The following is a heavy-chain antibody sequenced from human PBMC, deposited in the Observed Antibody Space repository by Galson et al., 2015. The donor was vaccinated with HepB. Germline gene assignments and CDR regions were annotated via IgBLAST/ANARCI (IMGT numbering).Heavy chain of an antibody. D-gene: IGHD3-16*01. CDR3: AHSVVFPPWFDP. J-gene: IGHJ5*02. CDR1: GFSLSTNGVG. CDR2: IYWDDNK. V-gene: IGHV2-5*02. Sequence: PALVKPTQTLTLTCTFSGFSLSTNGVGVGWIRQPPGKALEWLAFIYWDDNKRYSPSLQSRLTITKDTSKKQVILTMTNMDPVDTGTYYCAHSVVFPPWFDPWGQGILVTVSS.